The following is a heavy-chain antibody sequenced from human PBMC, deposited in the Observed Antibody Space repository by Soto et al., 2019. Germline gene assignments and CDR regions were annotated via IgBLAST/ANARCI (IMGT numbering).Heavy chain of an antibody. D-gene: IGHD5-12*01. CDR3: ARDRPIVATSGYGMDV. J-gene: IGHJ6*02. V-gene: IGHV4-4*07. CDR2: VYTSGST. Sequence: SETLSLTCTVSGGSVSSYYWSWIRQPAGKGLEWIGRVYTSGSTNYNPSRRSRVTMSVDTSKNQFSLKLNSVTAADTAVYYCARDRPIVATSGYGMDVWGQGTAVTGSS. CDR1: GGSVSSYY.